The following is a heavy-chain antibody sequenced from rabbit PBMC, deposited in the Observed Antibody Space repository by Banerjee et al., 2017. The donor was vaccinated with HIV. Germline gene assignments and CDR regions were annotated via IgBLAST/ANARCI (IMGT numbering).Heavy chain of an antibody. V-gene: IGHV1S40*01. CDR1: GFSFSSGYD. Sequence: QSLEESGGDLVKPGASLTLTCTASGFSFSSGYDMCWVRQAPGKGLEWIACMDPGSSGNTYYATWAKGRFTISKTSSTTVTLQMTSLTAADTATYFCAREGREIGGSYGDNLWGQGTLVTVS. CDR3: AREGREIGGSYGDNL. CDR2: MDPGSSGNT. J-gene: IGHJ4*01. D-gene: IGHD3-1*01.